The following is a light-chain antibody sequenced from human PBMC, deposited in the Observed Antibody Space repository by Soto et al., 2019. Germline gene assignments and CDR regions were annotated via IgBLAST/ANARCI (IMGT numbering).Light chain of an antibody. J-gene: IGKJ5*01. CDR1: QSVRDN. Sequence: EILLPQSPGALAVSPGEVATLSCRASQSVRDNLAWYQQKPGQAPRLLIYRASIRATGVPARFSGSGSGTDFTLTISSLEPEDFAVYYCQQRSNCPITFGQGTRLDIK. CDR3: QQRSNCPIT. V-gene: IGKV3-11*01. CDR2: RAS.